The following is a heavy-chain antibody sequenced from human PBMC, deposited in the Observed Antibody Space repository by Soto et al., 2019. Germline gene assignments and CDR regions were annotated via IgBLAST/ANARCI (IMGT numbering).Heavy chain of an antibody. CDR3: ARAAPDHSSSSVWAFDI. Sequence: GGSLRLSCAASGFTFSSYDMHWVRQATGKGLEWVSAIGTAGDTYYPGSVKGRFTISRENAKNSLYLQMNSLRAGDTAVYYCARAAPDHSSSSVWAFDIWGQGTMVTVSS. CDR2: IGTAGDT. CDR1: GFTFSSYD. V-gene: IGHV3-13*01. J-gene: IGHJ3*02. D-gene: IGHD6-6*01.